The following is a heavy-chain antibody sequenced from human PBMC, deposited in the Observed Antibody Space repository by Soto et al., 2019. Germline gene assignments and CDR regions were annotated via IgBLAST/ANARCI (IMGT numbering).Heavy chain of an antibody. CDR1: GGSISSYY. V-gene: IGHV4-59*08. D-gene: IGHD4-17*01. J-gene: IGHJ6*02. Sequence: PSETLSLTCTVSGGSISSYYWSWIRQPPGKGLEWIGYIYYSGSTNYNPSLKSRVTISVDTSKNQFSLKLSSVTAADTAVYYCARGAGATTVTTEDYYYYGMDVWGQGTTVTVSS. CDR2: IYYSGST. CDR3: ARGAGATTVTTEDYYYYGMDV.